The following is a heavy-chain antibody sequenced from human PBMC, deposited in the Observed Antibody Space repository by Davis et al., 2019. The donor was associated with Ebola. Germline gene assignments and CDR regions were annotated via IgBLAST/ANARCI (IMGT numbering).Heavy chain of an antibody. Sequence: AASVKVSCKDSGGTFSSYAISWVRQAPGQGLEWMGWISAYNGNTNYAQKLQGRVTMTTDTSTSTAYMELRSLRSDDTAVYYCARALSWPYYYGMDVWGQGTTVTVSS. CDR2: ISAYNGNT. CDR3: ARALSWPYYYGMDV. D-gene: IGHD3-16*02. CDR1: GGTFSSYA. V-gene: IGHV1-18*01. J-gene: IGHJ6*02.